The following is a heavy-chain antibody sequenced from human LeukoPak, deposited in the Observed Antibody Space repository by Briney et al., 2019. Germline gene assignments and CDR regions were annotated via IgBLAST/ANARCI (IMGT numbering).Heavy chain of an antibody. J-gene: IGHJ4*02. V-gene: IGHV3-21*01. CDR1: GFTFSSYS. CDR2: ISSSSYI. Sequence: GGSLRLSCAASGFTFSSYSMNWVRQAPGKGLEWVSSISSSSYIYYADSVKGRFTISRDSAKSSLYLQMNSLRAEDTAVYYCARGDGSSWNFDYWGQGTLVTVSS. D-gene: IGHD6-13*01. CDR3: ARGDGSSWNFDY.